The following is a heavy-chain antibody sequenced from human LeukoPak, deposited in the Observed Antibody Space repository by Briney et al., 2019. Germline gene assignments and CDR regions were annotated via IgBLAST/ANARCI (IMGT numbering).Heavy chain of an antibody. CDR2: IRYDGSNK. V-gene: IGHV3-30*02. D-gene: IGHD1-26*01. CDR3: AKVVRVKWELLFDY. CDR1: GFTFSSYG. J-gene: IGHJ4*02. Sequence: GGSLRLSCAASGFTFSSYGMHWVRQAPGKGLEWVAFIRYDGSNKYYADSVKGRFTISRDNSKNTLYLQMNSLRAEDTAVYYCAKVVRVKWELLFDYWGQGTLVTVSS.